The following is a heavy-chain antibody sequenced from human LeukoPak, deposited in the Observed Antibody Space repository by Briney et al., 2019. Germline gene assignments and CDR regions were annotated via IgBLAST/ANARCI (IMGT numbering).Heavy chain of an antibody. CDR3: AREGTEPNIAAAVSAFDI. V-gene: IGHV3-21*01. CDR2: ISSSSSYI. CDR1: GFTFSSYS. Sequence: GGSLRLSCAASGFTFSSYSMNWVRQAPGKGLEWVSSISSSSSYIYYADSVKGRFTISRDNAKNSLYLQMNSLRAEDTAVYYCAREGTEPNIAAAVSAFDIWGQGTMATVSS. D-gene: IGHD6-13*01. J-gene: IGHJ3*02.